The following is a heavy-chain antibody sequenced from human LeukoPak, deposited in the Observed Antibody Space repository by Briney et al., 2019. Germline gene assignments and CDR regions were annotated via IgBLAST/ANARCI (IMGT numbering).Heavy chain of an antibody. CDR3: ARMVTMVRGVIGFGI. CDR2: ITAYNDNT. V-gene: IGHV1-18*01. D-gene: IGHD3-10*01. Sequence: GASVKVSCKASGYTFTSYGISWVRQAPGQGLEWMGWITAYNDNTYYAQKLQGRVTMTTDTSTSTAYMELRSLRSDDTAVYYCARMVTMVRGVIGFGIWGQGTMVTVSS. J-gene: IGHJ3*02. CDR1: GYTFTSYG.